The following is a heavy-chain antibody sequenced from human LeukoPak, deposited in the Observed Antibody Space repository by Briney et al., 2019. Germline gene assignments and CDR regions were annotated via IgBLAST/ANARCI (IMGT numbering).Heavy chain of an antibody. CDR1: GYTFSSYS. D-gene: IGHD2-15*01. V-gene: IGHV1-18*01. J-gene: IGHJ4*02. Sequence: ASVKVSCKASGYTFSSYSISWVRQAPGQGLEWMGWISAYNGNTTYAQKVKGRVTMTTDTSTSTAYMELRSLKSDDTAVYYCARAPYCSDGSCYSDYWGQGTLVIVSS. CDR3: ARAPYCSDGSCYSDY. CDR2: ISAYNGNT.